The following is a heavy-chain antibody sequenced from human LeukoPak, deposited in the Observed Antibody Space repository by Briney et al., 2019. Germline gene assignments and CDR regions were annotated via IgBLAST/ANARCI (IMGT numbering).Heavy chain of an antibody. J-gene: IGHJ5*02. D-gene: IGHD6-13*01. Sequence: PSETLSLTCTVSGGSISSYYLSWIRQPPGKGLEWIGFSYYSGSTNYNPSLKSRVTISVDTSKNQFFLNLRSVTAADTAVYYCARVPRIEAGATGDWFDPWGQGTVVTVSS. CDR3: ARVPRIEAGATGDWFDP. CDR2: SYYSGST. V-gene: IGHV4-59*01. CDR1: GGSISSYY.